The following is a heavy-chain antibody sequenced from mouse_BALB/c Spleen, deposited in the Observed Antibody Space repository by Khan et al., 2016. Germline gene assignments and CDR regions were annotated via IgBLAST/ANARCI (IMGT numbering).Heavy chain of an antibody. CDR1: GYTFTSYW. CDR2: IAPGSGST. V-gene: IGHV1S41*01. J-gene: IGHJ3*01. Sequence: DLVKPGASVKLSCKASGYTFTSYWINWIKQRPGQGLEWIGRIAPGSGSTYYNEMFKGKATLTVDTSSSTAYIQLSSLSSEDSAVYFCARDGNNPCAYWGQGTLVTVSA. D-gene: IGHD2-1*01. CDR3: ARDGNNPCAY.